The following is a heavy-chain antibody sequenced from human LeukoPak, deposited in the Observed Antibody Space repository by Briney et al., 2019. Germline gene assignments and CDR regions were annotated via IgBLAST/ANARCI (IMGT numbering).Heavy chain of an antibody. V-gene: IGHV3-53*01. CDR2: IFSNGDT. Sequence: GGSLRLSCTASQFTVSRNYMLWVRQAPGKGLEWVSLIFSNGDTHYADSVKGRFTISTDTSKNTVSLQMNSLRVEDTAMYYCPRDQMTYWGQGTLVTVSS. D-gene: IGHD5-24*01. CDR3: PRDQMTY. J-gene: IGHJ4*02. CDR1: QFTVSRNY.